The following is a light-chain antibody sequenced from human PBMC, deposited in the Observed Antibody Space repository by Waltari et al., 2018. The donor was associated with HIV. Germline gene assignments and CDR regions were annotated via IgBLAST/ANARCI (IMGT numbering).Light chain of an antibody. J-gene: IGLJ2*01. CDR2: DVT. Sequence: QSALTQPRSVSGSPGQSVTISCTGTSSDVGGYTYVSWFQHHPGKAPKLMIYDVTKRPSGVPDRFSGSKSGNTASLTISGLQSEDEADYYCAAWTDSRYVVFGGGTKLTVL. CDR1: SSDVGGYTY. CDR3: AAWTDSRYVV. V-gene: IGLV2-11*01.